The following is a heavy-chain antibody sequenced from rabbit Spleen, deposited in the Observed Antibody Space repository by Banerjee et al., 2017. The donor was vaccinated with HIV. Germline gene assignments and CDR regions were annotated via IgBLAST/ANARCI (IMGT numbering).Heavy chain of an antibody. D-gene: IGHD1-1*01. CDR2: IDTGSSGFT. CDR1: GVSFSGNSY. V-gene: IGHV1S40*01. J-gene: IGHJ6*01. Sequence: QSLEESGGDLVKPGASLTLTCIASGVSFSGNSYMCWVRQAPGKVLEWIACIDTGSSGFTYFASWAKGRFTISKTSSTTVTLQMTSLTAADTATYFCARDTSSSFSSYGMDLWGQGTLVTVS. CDR3: ARDTSSSFSSYGMDL.